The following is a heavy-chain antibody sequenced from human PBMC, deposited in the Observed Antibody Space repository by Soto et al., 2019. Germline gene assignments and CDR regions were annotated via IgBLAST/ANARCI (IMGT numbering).Heavy chain of an antibody. J-gene: IGHJ2*01. CDR1: GFTFSSYA. Sequence: QVQLVESGGGVVQPGRSLRLSCAASGFTFSSYAMHWVRQAPGKGLEWVAVISYDGSNKYYADSVKGRFTISRDNSKNXXYXQXXSLRAEDTAVYYCARDWTTYYYDSSGDYHYWYFDLWGRGTLVTVAS. CDR2: ISYDGSNK. CDR3: ARDWTTYYYDSSGDYHYWYFDL. V-gene: IGHV3-30-3*01. D-gene: IGHD3-22*01.